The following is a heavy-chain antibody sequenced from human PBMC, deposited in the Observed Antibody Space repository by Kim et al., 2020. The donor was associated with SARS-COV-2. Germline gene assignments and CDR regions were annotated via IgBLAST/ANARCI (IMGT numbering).Heavy chain of an antibody. Sequence: SETLSLTCTVSGGSVRNGSHYWGWVRQPPGKGLEWIGSIYYVGSTYYNPSLKSRVTMSVDTSKNHFSLKLNSVTAADTAVYNCARGPDYSSANYDALDSWGQGTMVTVS. D-gene: IGHD3-10*01. CDR2: IYYVGST. CDR3: ARGPDYSSANYDALDS. V-gene: IGHV4-39*02. CDR1: GGSVRNGSHY. J-gene: IGHJ3*02.